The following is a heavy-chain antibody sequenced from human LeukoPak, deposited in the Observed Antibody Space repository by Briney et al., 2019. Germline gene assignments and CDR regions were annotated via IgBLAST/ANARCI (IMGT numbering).Heavy chain of an antibody. Sequence: GASVKVSCKASGYTFTSYGISGVRQAPGQGLEWMGWISAYNGNTNYAQKLQGRVTMTTDTSTSTAYMELRSLRSDDTAVYYCARGPPVYGGSCYGYWGQGTMVTVSS. CDR2: ISAYNGNT. D-gene: IGHD2-15*01. V-gene: IGHV1-18*01. CDR1: GYTFTSYG. J-gene: IGHJ4*02. CDR3: ARGPPVYGGSCYGY.